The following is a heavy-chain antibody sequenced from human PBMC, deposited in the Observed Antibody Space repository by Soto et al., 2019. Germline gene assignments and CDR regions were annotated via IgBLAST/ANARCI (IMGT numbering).Heavy chain of an antibody. Sequence: QVQLQESGPGLVKPSQTLSLTCSVSGVSLTSGTYYLSWIRQHPGKGLEWIGYIFYSGSTDYNPSLKSRVNISVDTSKNQFSLKLSSVTAADTAVYYCASTEDFFDYWGQGTLVTVSS. V-gene: IGHV4-31*03. J-gene: IGHJ4*02. CDR1: GVSLTSGTYY. CDR2: IFYSGST. CDR3: ASTEDFFDY.